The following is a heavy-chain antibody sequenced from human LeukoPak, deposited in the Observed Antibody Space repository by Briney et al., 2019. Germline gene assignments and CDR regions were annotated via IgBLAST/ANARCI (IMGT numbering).Heavy chain of an antibody. D-gene: IGHD3-22*01. Sequence: GGSLRLSCAGSGFTFGGYGMHWFRQTPGKGLEWVAVIAYDGSRAFYADSVKGRFPISRDNSKNTMSVQMDDLRAEDTAVYYCTRYYNDHFDYWGQGTLVTVSS. V-gene: IGHV3-33*01. CDR3: TRYYNDHFDY. CDR1: GFTFGGYG. J-gene: IGHJ4*02. CDR2: IAYDGSRA.